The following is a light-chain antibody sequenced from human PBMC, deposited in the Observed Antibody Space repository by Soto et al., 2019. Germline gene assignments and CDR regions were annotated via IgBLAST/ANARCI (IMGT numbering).Light chain of an antibody. CDR3: QSCDSSLSAYV. CDR1: SSNIGAYYD. J-gene: IGLJ1*01. CDR2: GNS. V-gene: IGLV1-40*01. Sequence: QSALTQPPSVSGAPGQRVTISCTGSSSNIGAYYDVHWYQQLPGTAPKLLIYGNSNRPSGVPDRFSGSKSGTSASLAITGLQAENEADYCCQSCDSSLSAYVFGAGTKVTAL.